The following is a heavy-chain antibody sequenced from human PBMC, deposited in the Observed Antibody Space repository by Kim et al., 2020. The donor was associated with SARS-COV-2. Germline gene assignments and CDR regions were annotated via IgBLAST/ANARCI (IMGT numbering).Heavy chain of an antibody. CDR1: GFTFSSYA. CDR3: AKSKSIVVAESCFDY. CDR2: ISGSGGST. J-gene: IGHJ4*02. Sequence: GGSLRLSCAASGFTFSSYAMSWVRQAPGKGLEWVSAISGSGGSTYYADSVKGRFTISRDNSKNTLYLQMNSLRAEDTAVYYCAKSKSIVVAESCFDYWGQVTLVTVSS. D-gene: IGHD2-21*01. V-gene: IGHV3-23*01.